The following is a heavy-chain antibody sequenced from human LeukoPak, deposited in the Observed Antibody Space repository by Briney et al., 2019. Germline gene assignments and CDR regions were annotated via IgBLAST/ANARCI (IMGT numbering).Heavy chain of an antibody. CDR1: GFTFSSYA. V-gene: IGHV3-23*01. D-gene: IGHD3-22*01. J-gene: IGHJ4*02. CDR2: ISGSGGST. Sequence: GGSLRLSCAASGFTFSSYAMSWVRQAPGKGLEWVSAISGSGGSTYYADSVKGRFTISRDNSKNTLYLQMNSLRAEDTAVYYCAKDRKSPYYYDSSGYYYAGSFFDYWGQGSLVTVSS. CDR3: AKDRKSPYYYDSSGYYYAGSFFDY.